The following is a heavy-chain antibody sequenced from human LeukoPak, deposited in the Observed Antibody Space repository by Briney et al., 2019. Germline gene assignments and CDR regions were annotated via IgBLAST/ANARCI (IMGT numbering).Heavy chain of an antibody. Sequence: SETLSLTCTVSGGSITSYYWSWIRQPPGKGLEWIGYIYYSGSTNYNPSLKRRVTMSVDTSKNQFSLKLSSVTAADTAVYYCARRVGGSHLDYWGQGTLVTVSS. CDR2: IYYSGST. CDR3: ARRVGGSHLDY. CDR1: GGSITSYY. D-gene: IGHD1-26*01. V-gene: IGHV4-59*08. J-gene: IGHJ4*02.